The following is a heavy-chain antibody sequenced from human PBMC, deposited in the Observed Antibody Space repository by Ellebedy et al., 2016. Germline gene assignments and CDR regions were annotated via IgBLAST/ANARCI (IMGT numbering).Heavy chain of an antibody. D-gene: IGHD2-21*02. V-gene: IGHV3-23*01. CDR3: TKATYYCGGDCQFYFDS. Sequence: GESLKISCAASDFTFSSYWMNWVRLAPGKGLEWVSSISASGDNTHYADSVKGRFTISRDNSVNTLYLQMSSLRADDTALYYCTKATYYCGGDCQFYFDSWGQGALVTVSS. J-gene: IGHJ4*02. CDR2: ISASGDNT. CDR1: DFTFSSYW.